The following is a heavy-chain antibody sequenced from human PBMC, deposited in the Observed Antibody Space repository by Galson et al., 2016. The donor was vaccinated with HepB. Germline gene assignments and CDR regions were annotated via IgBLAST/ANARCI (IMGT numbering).Heavy chain of an antibody. D-gene: IGHD5-24*01. J-gene: IGHJ1*01. CDR3: ARGGRWLQWADYFHP. CDR2: MNPNSGNT. V-gene: IGHV1-8*02. CDR1: GYTFTSYD. Sequence: SVKVSCKASGYTFTSYDIHWVRQATGQGLEWMGWMNPNSGNTGYAQKFQGRVTLTRSTSKSTVYMELSSLRSEDMAMYYCARGGRWLQWADYFHPWGQGTQVTVSS.